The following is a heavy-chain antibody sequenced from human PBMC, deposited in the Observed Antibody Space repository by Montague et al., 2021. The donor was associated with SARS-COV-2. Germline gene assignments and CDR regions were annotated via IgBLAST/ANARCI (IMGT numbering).Heavy chain of an antibody. J-gene: IGHJ4*02. CDR1: GGSIRTSDYY. V-gene: IGHV4-39*01. Sequence: SETLSLTCSVSGGSIRTSDYYWGWIRQPPGKGLEWIGTIDYSGYTCYNPSLKSRVTISLDTSENQFYLRLNSVTAADTAVYYCVSPSMILVLWGQGTLVTVSS. D-gene: IGHD3-22*01. CDR3: VSPSMILVL. CDR2: IDYSGYT.